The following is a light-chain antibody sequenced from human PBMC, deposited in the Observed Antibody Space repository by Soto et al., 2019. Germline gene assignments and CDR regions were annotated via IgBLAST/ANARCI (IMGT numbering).Light chain of an antibody. V-gene: IGKV1-5*01. CDR3: QQYSTYPWT. Sequence: DIQLTQSPSTLSESVGDRVSITCRASQSISTWLAWYQQKPGKAPKLLIFDASSLESRVSSRFSGRGSGTQFTLTISSLQPDDFATYYCQQYSTYPWTFGQGAKVEFK. CDR1: QSISTW. CDR2: DAS. J-gene: IGKJ1*01.